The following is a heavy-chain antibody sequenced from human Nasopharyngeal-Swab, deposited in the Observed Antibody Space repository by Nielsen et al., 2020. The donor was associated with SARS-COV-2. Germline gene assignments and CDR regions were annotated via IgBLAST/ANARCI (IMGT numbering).Heavy chain of an antibody. D-gene: IGHD1-26*01. V-gene: IGHV1-8*01. CDR2: MNPNSGNT. CDR3: ARHSGSYYYGMDV. Sequence: ASVKVSCKASGYTFTSYDINWVRQATGQGLEWMGWMNPNSGNTGYAQKFQGRVTITADESTSTAYMELSSLRSEDTAVYYCARHSGSYYYGMDVWGQGTTVTVSS. J-gene: IGHJ6*02. CDR1: GYTFTSYD.